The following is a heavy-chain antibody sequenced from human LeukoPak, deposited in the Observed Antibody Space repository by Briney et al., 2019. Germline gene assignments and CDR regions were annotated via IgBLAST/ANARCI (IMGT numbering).Heavy chain of an antibody. V-gene: IGHV3-21*01. J-gene: IGHJ4*02. CDR1: GFTFSSYS. Sequence: VGSLRLSCAASGFTFSSYSMNWVRQAPGKGLEWVSSISGSSSYIHYADSVKGRFTISRDNAKNSLYLQMNSLRAGDTAVYYCARTGPETFDYWGQGTLVTVSS. CDR2: ISGSSSYI. CDR3: ARTGPETFDY.